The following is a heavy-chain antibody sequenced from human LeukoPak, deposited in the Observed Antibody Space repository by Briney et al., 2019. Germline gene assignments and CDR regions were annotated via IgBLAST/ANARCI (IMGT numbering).Heavy chain of an antibody. CDR2: INHSGST. V-gene: IGHV4-34*01. D-gene: IGHD3-16*01. Sequence: SETLSLTCAVYGGSFSGYYWSWIRQPPGKGLEWIGEINHSGSTNYNLSLKSRVTISVDTSKNQFSLKLSSVTAADTAVYYCARGDGLGYYFDYWGQGTPVTVSS. CDR3: ARGDGLGYYFDY. CDR1: GGSFSGYY. J-gene: IGHJ4*02.